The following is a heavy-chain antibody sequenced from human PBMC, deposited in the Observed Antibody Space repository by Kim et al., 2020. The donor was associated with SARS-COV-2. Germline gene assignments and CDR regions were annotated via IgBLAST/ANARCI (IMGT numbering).Heavy chain of an antibody. D-gene: IGHD3-22*01. V-gene: IGHV3-66*01. J-gene: IGHJ2*01. CDR3: ARAGYYDSSGYYF. Sequence: GGYLRLSCADSGFFVRNTYLSWVRRAPGKGLEWLSLIYADGRTFYADSVKGRFTLSRDNSKNTLYLQMNSLRADDTAVYSCARAGYYDSSGYYF. CDR1: GFFVRNTY. CDR2: IYADGRT.